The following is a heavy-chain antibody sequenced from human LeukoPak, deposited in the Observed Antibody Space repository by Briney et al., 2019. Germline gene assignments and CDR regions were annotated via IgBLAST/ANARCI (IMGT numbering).Heavy chain of an antibody. Sequence: SETLSLTCTVSGGSLSSSSYYWGWVRQPPGKGLEWIGSIYYSGSTYYNPSLKSRVTISVDTSKNQFSLKLSSVTAADTAVYYCASDNYEFGYWGQGTLVTVSS. D-gene: IGHD1-1*01. CDR1: GGSLSSSSYY. J-gene: IGHJ4*02. CDR3: ASDNYEFGY. V-gene: IGHV4-39*01. CDR2: IYYSGST.